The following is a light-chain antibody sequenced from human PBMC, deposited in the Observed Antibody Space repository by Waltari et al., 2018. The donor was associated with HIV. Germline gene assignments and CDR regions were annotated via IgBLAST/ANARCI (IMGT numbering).Light chain of an antibody. Sequence: QSVLTQPPSASGTPGQRVTISCSGTTSNVGSNFVSWYQQLPGTAPKVLIYRVNRRPSGVPDRFSGSKSGASASLAISGLRSEDEGDYYCATWDGSLGGAYVFGAGTKVSVL. CDR1: TSNVGSNF. CDR2: RVN. V-gene: IGLV1-47*01. J-gene: IGLJ1*01. CDR3: ATWDGSLGGAYV.